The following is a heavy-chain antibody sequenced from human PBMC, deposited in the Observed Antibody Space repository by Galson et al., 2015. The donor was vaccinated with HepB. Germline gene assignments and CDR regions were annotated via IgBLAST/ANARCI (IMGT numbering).Heavy chain of an antibody. CDR3: ASPGRYCSSTSHAGGNGWCFDL. CDR2: IIPILGTA. V-gene: IGHV1-69*13. D-gene: IGHD2-2*01. J-gene: IGHJ2*01. Sequence: SVKVSCKASGGTFSSYAISWVRQAPGQGLEWMGGIIPILGTANYAQKFQGRVTITADESTSTAYMELSSLRSEDTAVYYCASPGRYCSSTSHAGGNGWCFDLWGRGTLVTVSS. CDR1: GGTFSSYA.